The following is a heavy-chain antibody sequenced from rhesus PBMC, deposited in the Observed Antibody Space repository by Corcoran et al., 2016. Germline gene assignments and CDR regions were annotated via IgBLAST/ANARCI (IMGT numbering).Heavy chain of an antibody. J-gene: IGHJ2*01. Sequence: EVQLVQSGAEVKRPGGCLEICCNTSGYSFSSYWSSWVPQMPGNGLGWRGAIDTSGSDTKSSPSFQGQVTISADKSISTAYLQWSSLKAADTATYYCAKMASYWYFDLWGPGTPITISS. CDR3: AKMASYWYFDL. CDR1: GYSFSSYW. CDR2: IDTSGSDT. V-gene: IGHV5-20*02.